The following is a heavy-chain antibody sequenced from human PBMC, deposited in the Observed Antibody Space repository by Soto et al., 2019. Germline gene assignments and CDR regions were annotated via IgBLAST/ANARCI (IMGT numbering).Heavy chain of an antibody. V-gene: IGHV3-74*01. J-gene: IGHJ4*02. Sequence: EVQLVESGGGLVQPGGSLRLSCAASGFTFSHYWMHWVRQVPGKGLLWVSRSNGDGTHTSYADFVKGRFTISRVNAKNTLLLQMNSLSAEDTAVYYCASDFTTAATPGDDFHYCGQGTLLTVSS. D-gene: IGHD4-17*01. CDR3: ASDFTTAATPGDDFHY. CDR1: GFTFSHYW. CDR2: SNGDGTHT.